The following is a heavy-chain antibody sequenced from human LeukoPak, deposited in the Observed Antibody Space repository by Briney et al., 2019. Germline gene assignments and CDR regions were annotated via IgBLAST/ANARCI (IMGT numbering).Heavy chain of an antibody. V-gene: IGHV3-23*01. CDR3: AKGGDSSGWYGSY. J-gene: IGHJ4*02. CDR1: GFTFSSYA. Sequence: GGSLRLSCAASGFTFSSYAMSWVRQAPGKGLEWVSAISGSGGSTYYADSVKGRFTISRDNSKNTLYLRMNSLRAEDTAVYYCAKGGDSSGWYGSYWGQGTLVTVSS. CDR2: ISGSGGST. D-gene: IGHD6-19*01.